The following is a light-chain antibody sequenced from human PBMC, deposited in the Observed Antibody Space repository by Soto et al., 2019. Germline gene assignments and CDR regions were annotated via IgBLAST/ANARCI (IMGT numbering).Light chain of an antibody. Sequence: EIVMTQSPATLSVSPGERATLSCRASQSVSSNLAWYQQKPGQAPRLLIYGASTRATGIPARFSGSASGTEFTLTISSLQSEDFAVYYCQQYNNWPPLTFGGGNKVAIK. CDR1: QSVSSN. CDR2: GAS. CDR3: QQYNNWPPLT. V-gene: IGKV3-15*01. J-gene: IGKJ4*01.